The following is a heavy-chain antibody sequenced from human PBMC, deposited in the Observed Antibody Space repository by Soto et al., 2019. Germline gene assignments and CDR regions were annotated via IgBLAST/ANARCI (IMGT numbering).Heavy chain of an antibody. CDR3: VGYCSGGSCLDHAFVI. D-gene: IGHD2-15*01. V-gene: IGHV7-4-1*01. CDR1: GYTFTSYA. Sequence: QVQLVQSGSELKKPGASVKVSCKASGYTFTSYAMNWVRQAPGQGLEWMGWINTNTGNPTYAQGFTGRFVFSLDTSVSTAYLQICSLKAEDTAVYYCVGYCSGGSCLDHAFVIWGQGTMVTVSS. J-gene: IGHJ3*02. CDR2: INTNTGNP.